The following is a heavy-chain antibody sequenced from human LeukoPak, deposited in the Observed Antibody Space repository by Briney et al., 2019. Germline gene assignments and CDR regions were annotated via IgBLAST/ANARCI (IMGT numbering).Heavy chain of an antibody. CDR1: GYTFTSYY. D-gene: IGHD2-2*01. CDR3: ARGGHPSTYENWFDP. Sequence: ASVKVSCKASGYTFTSYYMHWVRQAPGQGLEWMGIINPSGGSTSYAQKFRGRVTMTRDTSTSTVYMELSSLRSEDTAVYYCARGGHPSTYENWFDPWGQGTLVTVSS. CDR2: INPSGGST. J-gene: IGHJ5*02. V-gene: IGHV1-46*01.